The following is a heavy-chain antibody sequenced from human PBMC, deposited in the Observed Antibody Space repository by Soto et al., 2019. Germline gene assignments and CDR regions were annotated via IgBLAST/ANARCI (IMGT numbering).Heavy chain of an antibody. CDR1: GFTFSTYG. D-gene: IGHD3-22*01. CDR2: ISGSGDST. J-gene: IGHJ4*02. Sequence: GGSLRLSCAASGFTFSTYGMSWVRQAPGKGLEWVSGISGSGDSTYYADSVKGRFALSRDDSQNTLYLQMTGLKAEDTAVYYCATDPPRNYYDNNGPMGNWGQGTLVTVSS. CDR3: ATDPPRNYYDNNGPMGN. V-gene: IGHV3-23*01.